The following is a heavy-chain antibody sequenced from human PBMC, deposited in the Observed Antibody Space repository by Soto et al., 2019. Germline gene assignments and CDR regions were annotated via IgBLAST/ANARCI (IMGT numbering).Heavy chain of an antibody. Sequence: EVQLLESGGGLVQPGGSLRLSCAASGFTFSSYAMTWVRQAPGKGLEWVSSISGSGGSTYYADSVKGRFTISRDNSKNTWYLQMNSLRAEDTAVYYCAKDLHTMVRGVSYYSDYWGQGILVTVSS. D-gene: IGHD3-10*01. CDR2: ISGSGGST. V-gene: IGHV3-23*01. J-gene: IGHJ4*02. CDR3: AKDLHTMVRGVSYYSDY. CDR1: GFTFSSYA.